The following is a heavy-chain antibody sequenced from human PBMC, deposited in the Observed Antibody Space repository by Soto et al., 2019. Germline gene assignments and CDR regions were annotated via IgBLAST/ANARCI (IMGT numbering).Heavy chain of an antibody. Sequence: QVQLVESGGGVVQPGTSLRLSCAASGFTFSRHGMHWVRQTPGKGLEWLAVILNDASGHWYADSVKGRFTISRDNFENTLYLQMNGLRLEDTAMYYCARDEDYTDNVFDYWGQGTMITVSS. D-gene: IGHD4-4*01. CDR1: GFTFSRHG. CDR2: ILNDASGH. V-gene: IGHV3-33*01. CDR3: ARDEDYTDNVFDY. J-gene: IGHJ4*02.